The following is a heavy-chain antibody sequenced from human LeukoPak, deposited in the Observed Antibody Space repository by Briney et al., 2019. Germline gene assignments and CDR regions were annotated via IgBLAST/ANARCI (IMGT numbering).Heavy chain of an antibody. D-gene: IGHD3-10*01. Sequence: ASVKVSCKASGYTFTSYGINWVRQAPGQGLEWMGWISVYNGNTNYAQNVQDRVTMTTVTSTSTAYMELRSLRSDDTAVYYCARDRYGSGSYCRFWGQGTLVTVSS. CDR1: GYTFTSYG. CDR2: ISVYNGNT. CDR3: ARDRYGSGSYCRF. V-gene: IGHV1-18*04. J-gene: IGHJ4*02.